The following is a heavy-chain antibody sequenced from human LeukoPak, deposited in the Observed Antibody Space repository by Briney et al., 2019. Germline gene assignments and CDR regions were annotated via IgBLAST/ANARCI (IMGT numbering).Heavy chain of an antibody. CDR2: ISGSEVDT. CDR1: GFTFSNHA. J-gene: IGHJ4*02. CDR3: ARERQQLRYFDY. V-gene: IGHV3-23*01. D-gene: IGHD6-13*01. Sequence: GGSLRLSCAASGFTFSNHAMTWVRQAPGKGLEWVSGISGSEVDTDYIDSVKGRFTISRDNSKNTLYLQMNSLRAEDTAVYYCARERQQLRYFDYWGQGTLVTVSS.